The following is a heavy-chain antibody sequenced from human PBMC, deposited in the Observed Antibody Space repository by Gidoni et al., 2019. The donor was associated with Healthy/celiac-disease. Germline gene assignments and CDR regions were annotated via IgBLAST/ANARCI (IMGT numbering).Heavy chain of an antibody. CDR2: ISWNSGSI. D-gene: IGHD6-13*01. CDR1: GFTFDDYA. J-gene: IGHJ4*02. V-gene: IGHV3-9*01. Sequence: EVQLVESGGGLVQPGRSLRISCAASGFTFDDYAMHWVRQAPGKGLEWFSGISWNSGSIGYADSVKGRFTISRDNAKTSLYLQMNSLRAEDTALYYCAKDMFVWKAAAVPCDWGQGTLVTVSS. CDR3: AKDMFVWKAAAVPCD.